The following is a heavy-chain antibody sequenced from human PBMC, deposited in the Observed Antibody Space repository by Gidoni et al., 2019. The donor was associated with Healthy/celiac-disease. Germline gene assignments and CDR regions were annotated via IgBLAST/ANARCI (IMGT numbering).Heavy chain of an antibody. CDR3: ARAHPLLTTDFDY. D-gene: IGHD4-4*01. V-gene: IGHV1-2*02. CDR1: GYTFTGYY. CDR2: INPNSGGT. Sequence: QVQLVQSGAEVKKPGASVKVACKASGYTFTGYYMHWVRQAPGQGLEWMGWINPNSGGTNYAQKFQGSVTMTRDRSLSTSYMELSRLRSDDTAVYYCARAHPLLTTDFDYWGQGTLVTVSS. J-gene: IGHJ4*02.